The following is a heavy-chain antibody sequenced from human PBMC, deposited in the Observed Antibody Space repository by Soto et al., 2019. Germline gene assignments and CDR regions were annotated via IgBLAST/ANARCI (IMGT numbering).Heavy chain of an antibody. J-gene: IGHJ6*02. CDR1: GGTFSSYA. CDR2: IIPIFGTA. D-gene: IGHD6-13*01. CDR3: ARGGRIAAADYYDYGMDV. Sequence: QVQLVQSGAEVKKPGSSVKVSCKASGGTFSSYAISWVRQAPGQGLEWMGGIIPIFGTANYAQKFQGRVTITADESTSTAYMELSSLRAEDTAVYYCARGGRIAAADYYDYGMDVWGQGTTVTVSS. V-gene: IGHV1-69*01.